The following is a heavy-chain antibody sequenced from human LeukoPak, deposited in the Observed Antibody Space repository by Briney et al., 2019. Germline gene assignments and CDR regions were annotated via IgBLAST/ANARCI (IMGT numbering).Heavy chain of an antibody. CDR1: GFIFSLYG. CDR3: ARSYSTRRGWFDP. V-gene: IGHV3-30*03. Sequence: PGGSLRLSCAASGFIFSLYGMHWVRQAPGKGLEWVAVISYDGSNKYYADSVKGRFTISRDNSKNTLYLQMTSLRAEDTAVYYCARSYSTRRGWFDPWGQGTLVTVSS. CDR2: ISYDGSNK. J-gene: IGHJ5*02. D-gene: IGHD6-13*01.